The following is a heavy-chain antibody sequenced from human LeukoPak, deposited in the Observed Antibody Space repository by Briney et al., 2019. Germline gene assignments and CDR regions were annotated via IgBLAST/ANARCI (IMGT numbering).Heavy chain of an antibody. V-gene: IGHV3-23*01. CDR2: ISGSGANR. Sequence: PGGSLRLSCAASGFTFRNYAMAWCRQAPGKGLEWVSAISGSGANRYFADSVKGRFTISRDNSRNALYLQMNSLRAEDTAVYFCARQVGPDYWGQGTLVTVSS. CDR3: ARQVGPDY. J-gene: IGHJ4*02. CDR1: GFTFRNYA.